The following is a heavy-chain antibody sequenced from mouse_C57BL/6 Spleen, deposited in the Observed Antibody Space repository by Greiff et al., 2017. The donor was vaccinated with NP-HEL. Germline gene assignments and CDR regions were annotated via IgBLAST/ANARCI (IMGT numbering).Heavy chain of an antibody. CDR1: GYAFTNYL. J-gene: IGHJ4*01. CDR2: INPGSGGT. Sequence: VQRVESGAELVRPGTSVKVSCKASGYAFTNYLIEWVKQRPGQGLEWIGVINPGSGGTNYNEKFKGKATLTADKSSSTAYMQLSSLTSEDSAVYFCARVRYYAMDYWGQGTSVTVSS. CDR3: ARVRYYAMDY. V-gene: IGHV1-54*01.